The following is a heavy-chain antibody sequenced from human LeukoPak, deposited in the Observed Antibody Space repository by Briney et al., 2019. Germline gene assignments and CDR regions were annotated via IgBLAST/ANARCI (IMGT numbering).Heavy chain of an antibody. CDR2: INHDGSEI. CDR3: ARAWRCVSTSCYTYFDP. D-gene: IGHD2-2*02. Sequence: GGPLRLSCAASGFTFSSNAMSWVRQSPGKGIEWVAIINHDGSEIFYMDSVRGRFTISRDNAKNSLFLQMNRLRTEDTALYYCARAWRCVSTSCYTYFDPWGQGTLVTVSS. CDR1: GFTFSSNA. J-gene: IGHJ5*02. V-gene: IGHV3-7*01.